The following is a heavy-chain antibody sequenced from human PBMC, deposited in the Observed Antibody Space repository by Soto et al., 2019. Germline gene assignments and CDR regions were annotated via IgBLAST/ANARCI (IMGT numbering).Heavy chain of an antibody. CDR1: GFTFNDYA. D-gene: IGHD2-21*01. CDR3: AKAFCDAATCFPCES. J-gene: IGHJ4*02. Sequence: EVHLVQSGGGLVQPGESLSLSCVASGFTFNDYAMHWVRQTPGKGLEWVAAISNGGSSAYYADSVKGRFTISRDKSTNTLSLHMHTLRVEDTAVYFCAKAFCDAATCFPCESWGQGTPVAVSP. V-gene: IGHV3-23*04. CDR2: ISNGGSSA.